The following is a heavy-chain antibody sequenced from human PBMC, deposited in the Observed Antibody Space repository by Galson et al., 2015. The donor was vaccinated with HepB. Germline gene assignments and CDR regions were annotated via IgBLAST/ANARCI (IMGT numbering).Heavy chain of an antibody. J-gene: IGHJ6*02. D-gene: IGHD3-3*01. CDR1: GGTLSSYT. CDR3: ARALPISYYDFRGGYYYGLDV. Sequence: SVKVSCKASGGTLSSYTVSWVRQAPGQGLEWMGGIIPIFGTTNYAQRFPGRVTITADDSTSTAYMELGRLRSEDTAVYYCARALPISYYDFRGGYYYGLDVWGLGTTVTVSS. V-gene: IGHV1-69*13. CDR2: IIPIFGTT.